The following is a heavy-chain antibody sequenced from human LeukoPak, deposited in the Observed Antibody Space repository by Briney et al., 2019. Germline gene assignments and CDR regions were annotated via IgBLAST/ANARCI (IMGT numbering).Heavy chain of an antibody. Sequence: SVKVSCKASGGTFSSYAISWARQAPGQGLEWMGGIIPIFGTANYAQKFQGRVTITADESTSTAYMELSSLRSEDTAVYYCARDEGGPYGLNFDYWGQGTLVTVSS. CDR3: ARDEGGPYGLNFDY. V-gene: IGHV1-69*13. CDR1: GGTFSSYA. J-gene: IGHJ4*02. D-gene: IGHD3-10*01. CDR2: IIPIFGTA.